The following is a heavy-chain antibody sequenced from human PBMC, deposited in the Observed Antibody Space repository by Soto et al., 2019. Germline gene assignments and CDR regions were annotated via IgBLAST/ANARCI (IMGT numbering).Heavy chain of an antibody. V-gene: IGHV4-59*01. J-gene: IGHJ5*02. CDR2: IYYSGST. Sequence: SETLSLTCTVSGGSISSYYWSWIRQPPGKGLEWIGYIYYSGSTNYNPSLKSRVTISVDTSKILFSLKLSSLTAADTAVYYCASSYYDFWSGSRDWFDPWGQGTLVTVSS. CDR3: ASSYYDFWSGSRDWFDP. D-gene: IGHD3-3*01. CDR1: GGSISSYY.